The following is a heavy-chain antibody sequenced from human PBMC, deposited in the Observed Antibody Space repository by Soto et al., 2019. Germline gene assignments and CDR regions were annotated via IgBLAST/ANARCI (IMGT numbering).Heavy chain of an antibody. Sequence: QVQLVQSGAEVKKPGSSVKVSCKASGGTFSSYAISWVRQAPGQGLEWMGGIIPIFGTANYAQKFQGRVTIPADEYTSTAYMELSSLRSEDTAVYYCARDSTESRFGELLGWFDPWGQGTLVTVSS. D-gene: IGHD3-10*01. CDR2: IIPIFGTA. CDR1: GGTFSSYA. V-gene: IGHV1-69*12. J-gene: IGHJ5*02. CDR3: ARDSTESRFGELLGWFDP.